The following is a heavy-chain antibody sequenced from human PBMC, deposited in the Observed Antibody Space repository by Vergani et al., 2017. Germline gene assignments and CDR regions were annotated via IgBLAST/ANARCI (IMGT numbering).Heavy chain of an antibody. CDR2: IWYDGSNK. CDR1: GFTFSSYG. CDR3: ARDGLATRHWVDAFDI. V-gene: IGHV3-33*01. D-gene: IGHD5-12*01. Sequence: QVQLVESGGGVVQPGRSLRLSCAASGFTFSSYGMHWVRQAPGKGLEWVAVIWYDGSNKYYADSVKGRFTISRDKSKNTLYLQMNSLRAEDTAVYYCARDGLATRHWVDAFDIWGQGTMVTVSS. J-gene: IGHJ3*02.